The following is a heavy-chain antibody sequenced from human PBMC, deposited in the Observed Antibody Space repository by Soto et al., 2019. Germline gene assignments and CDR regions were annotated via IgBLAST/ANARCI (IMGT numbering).Heavy chain of an antibody. Sequence: KTSETLSLTCAVYGGSFSGYYWSWIRQPPGKGLEWIGEINHSGSTNYNPSLKSRVTISVDTSKNQFSLKLSSVTAADTAVYYCARGHCSGGSCYPHFDYWGQGTLVTVSS. V-gene: IGHV4-34*01. J-gene: IGHJ4*02. D-gene: IGHD2-15*01. CDR1: GGSFSGYY. CDR2: INHSGST. CDR3: ARGHCSGGSCYPHFDY.